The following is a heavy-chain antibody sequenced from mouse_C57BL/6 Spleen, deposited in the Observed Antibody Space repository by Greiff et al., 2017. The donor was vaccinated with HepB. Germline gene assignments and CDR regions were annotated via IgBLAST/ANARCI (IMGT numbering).Heavy chain of an antibody. CDR2: ISGGGGNT. CDR1: GFTFSSYT. D-gene: IGHD2-1*01. Sequence: EVKLVESGGGLVKPGGSLKLSCAASGFTFSSYTMSWVRQTPEKRLEWVATISGGGGNTYYPDSVKGRFTISRDNAKNTLYLQMSSLRSEDTALYYCARRYYGNYDWYFDVWGTGTTVTVSS. J-gene: IGHJ1*03. CDR3: ARRYYGNYDWYFDV. V-gene: IGHV5-9*01.